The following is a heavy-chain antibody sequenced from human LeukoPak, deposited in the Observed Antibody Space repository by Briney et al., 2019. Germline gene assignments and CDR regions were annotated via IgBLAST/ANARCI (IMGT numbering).Heavy chain of an antibody. CDR2: VSHSGNT. CDR1: GGSVSTYY. D-gene: IGHD6-19*01. CDR3: ARAGSGWSFDY. J-gene: IGHJ4*02. Sequence: SETLSLTCTVSGGSVSTYYWSWIRQPPGKELEWIGYVSHSGNTNCNPSLKSLLTMSLDTSKNHFSLRLSSVNAADTAVYYCARAGSGWSFDYWGQGSLVTVSS. V-gene: IGHV4-59*02.